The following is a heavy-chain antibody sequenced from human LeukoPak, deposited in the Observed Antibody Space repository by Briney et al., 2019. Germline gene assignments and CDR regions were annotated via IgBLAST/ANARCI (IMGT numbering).Heavy chain of an antibody. CDR1: GFSVNSYG. J-gene: IGHJ4*02. D-gene: IGHD6-19*01. CDR2: ISVSGDST. CDR3: AQGYSSGWYPY. V-gene: IGHV3-23*01. Sequence: GGSLRLSCAVSGFSVNSYGMSWVRQAPRQGLERVSAISVSGDSTYYGDSVKGRFIISRDNSKNTLYLQMNSLRAEDTAVYYCAQGYSSGWYPYWGQGSLVTVSS.